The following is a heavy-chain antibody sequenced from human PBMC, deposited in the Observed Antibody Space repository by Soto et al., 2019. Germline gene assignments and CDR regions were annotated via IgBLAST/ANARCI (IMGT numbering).Heavy chain of an antibody. J-gene: IGHJ6*02. CDR2: IIPILGIA. Sequence: GASVKVSCKASGGTFSSYTISWVRQAPGQGLEWMGGIIPILGIANYAQKFQGRVTITADESTSTAYMELSSLRSEDTAVYYCARGRIAAAGPHYYYYGMDVWGQGTTVTVSS. D-gene: IGHD6-13*01. CDR1: GGTFSSYT. CDR3: ARGRIAAAGPHYYYYGMDV. V-gene: IGHV1-69*10.